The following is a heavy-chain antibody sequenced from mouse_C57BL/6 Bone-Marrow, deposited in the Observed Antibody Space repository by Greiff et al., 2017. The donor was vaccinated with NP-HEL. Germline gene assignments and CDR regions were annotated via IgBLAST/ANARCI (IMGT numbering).Heavy chain of an antibody. V-gene: IGHV1-7*01. J-gene: IGHJ3*01. CDR3: AREKLDGYYGFAY. Sequence: VHLVESGAELAKPGASVKLSCKASGYTFTSYWMHWVKQRPGQGLEWIGYINPSSGYTKYNQKFKDKATLTADKSSSTAYMQLSSLTYEDSAVYYCAREKLDGYYGFAYWGQGTLVTVSA. CDR1: GYTFTSYW. D-gene: IGHD2-3*01. CDR2: INPSSGYT.